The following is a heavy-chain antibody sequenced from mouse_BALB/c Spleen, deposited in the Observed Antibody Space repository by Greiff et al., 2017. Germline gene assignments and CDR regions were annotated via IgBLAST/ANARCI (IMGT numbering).Heavy chain of an antibody. CDR2: ISSGSSTI. V-gene: IGHV5-17*02. CDR1: GFTFSSFG. D-gene: IGHD2-3*01. CDR3: ARSDGCYVGY. Sequence: EVQLVESGGGLVQPGGSRKLSCAASGFTFSSFGMHWVRQAPEKGLEWVAYISSGSSTIYYADTVKGRFTISRDNPKNTLFLQMTSLRSEDTAMYYCARSDGCYVGYWGEGTTLTVSS. J-gene: IGHJ2*01.